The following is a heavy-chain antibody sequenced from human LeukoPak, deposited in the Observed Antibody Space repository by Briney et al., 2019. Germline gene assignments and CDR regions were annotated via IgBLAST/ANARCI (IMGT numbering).Heavy chain of an antibody. D-gene: IGHD5-12*01. V-gene: IGHV1-8*01. CDR1: GYTFTSYD. Sequence: ASVTVSCKASGYTFTSYDINWVRQAPGQGLEWMGWMNPNSGNTGYAQKFQGRVTMTRNTSISTAYMELSSLRSEDTAVYYCARVDPRSGYSGYDWHYWGQGTLVTVSS. CDR3: ARVDPRSGYSGYDWHY. CDR2: MNPNSGNT. J-gene: IGHJ4*02.